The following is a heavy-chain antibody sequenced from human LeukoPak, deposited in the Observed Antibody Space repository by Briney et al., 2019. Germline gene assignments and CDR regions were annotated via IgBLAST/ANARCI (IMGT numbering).Heavy chain of an antibody. Sequence: ASVKVSCKASGYTFTSYDINWVRQATGQGLEWMGWINPNSGGTNYAQKFQGRVTMTRDTSISTAYMELSRLRSDDTAVYYCARVGDYVWGRNLYYFDYWGQGTLVTVSS. CDR3: ARVGDYVWGRNLYYFDY. D-gene: IGHD3-16*01. J-gene: IGHJ4*02. V-gene: IGHV1-2*02. CDR2: INPNSGGT. CDR1: GYTFTSYD.